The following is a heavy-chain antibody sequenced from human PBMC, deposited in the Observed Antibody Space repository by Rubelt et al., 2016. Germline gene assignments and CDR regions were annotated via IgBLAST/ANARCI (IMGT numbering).Heavy chain of an antibody. V-gene: IGHV4-39*07. J-gene: IGHJ4*02. CDR3: ARDPRAGTTSFDY. CDR1: GGSISSSSYY. CDR2: IYYSGRT. D-gene: IGHD1-7*01. Sequence: QLQPQESGPGLVKPSETLSLTCTVSGGSISSSSYYWGWIRQPPGKGLEWIGSIYYSGRTYYNPSLKSRVTISVDTSKNQFSLKLSSVTAADTAVYYCARDPRAGTTSFDYWGQGTLVTVSS.